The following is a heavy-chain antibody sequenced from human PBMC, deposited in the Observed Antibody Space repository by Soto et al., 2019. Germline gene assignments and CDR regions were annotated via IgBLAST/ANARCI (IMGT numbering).Heavy chain of an antibody. Sequence: PSDTLSLTCTVSGGSVSSGSYNWSWIRQPPGKGLEWIGYIYYSGSTNYNPSLKSRVTISVDTSTNQFSLKLSSVTAAHTAVYYCARDWFSGAFDIWGQGTSVSVSS. CDR2: IYYSGST. V-gene: IGHV4-61*01. CDR1: GGSVSSGSYN. CDR3: ARDWFSGAFDI. J-gene: IGHJ3*02. D-gene: IGHD3-10*01.